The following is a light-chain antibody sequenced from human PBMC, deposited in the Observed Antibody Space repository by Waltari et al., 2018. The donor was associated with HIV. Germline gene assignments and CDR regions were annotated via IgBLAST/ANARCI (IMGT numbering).Light chain of an antibody. CDR2: EVS. CDR1: SSHVGGYNY. J-gene: IGLJ2*01. V-gene: IGLV2-14*01. Sequence: QSALTQPASVSGSPGQSITISCTGTSSHVGGYNYVSWYQQHPGKAPKLLISEVSNRPSGISNRFSGSKSGNTASLTISGLQTEDEADYYCSSYTTSTTPVLFGGGTKLTVV. CDR3: SSYTTSTTPVL.